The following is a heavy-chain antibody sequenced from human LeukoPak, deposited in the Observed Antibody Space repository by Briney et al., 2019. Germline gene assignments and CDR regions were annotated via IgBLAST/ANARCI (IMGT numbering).Heavy chain of an antibody. CDR3: ARDAHTTNYYYYYMDV. V-gene: IGHV1-46*01. J-gene: IGHJ6*03. CDR1: GYTFTSYY. D-gene: IGHD1-1*01. CDR2: INPSGGST. Sequence: ASVKVSCKASGYTFTSYYMHWVRQAPGQGLEWMGIINPSGGSTSYAQKFQGRVTMTRDTSTSTVYMELSSLRSEDTAVYYCARDAHTTNYYYYYMDVWGKGTTVTVSS.